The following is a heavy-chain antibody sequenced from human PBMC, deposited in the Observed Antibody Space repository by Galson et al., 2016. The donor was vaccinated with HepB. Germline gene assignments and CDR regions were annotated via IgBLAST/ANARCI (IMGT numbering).Heavy chain of an antibody. CDR1: GFTFSSYA. V-gene: IGHV3-30-3*01. J-gene: IGHJ6*04. CDR3: ARYLRGQGGV. Sequence: SLRLSCAASGFTFSSYAMHWVRQAPGKGLEWVAVISYDGGNKYYVDSVKGRFTISRDNSKNTLYLQMNSLRAEDTAMYYCARYLRGQGGVWGKGTTVTVSS. D-gene: IGHD3-10*01. CDR2: ISYDGGNK.